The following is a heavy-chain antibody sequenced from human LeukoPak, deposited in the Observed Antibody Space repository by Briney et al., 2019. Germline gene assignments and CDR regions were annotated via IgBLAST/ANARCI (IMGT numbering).Heavy chain of an antibody. Sequence: KSGGSLRLSCAASGFNVNNNYINWVRQAPGKGLEWVSSITSSSSYIYYADSVKGRFTISRDNAKNSLYLQINSLRAEDTAVYYCARDPYSGGYGDYYYYYTDVWGKGTTVTISS. V-gene: IGHV3-21*01. CDR1: GFNVNNNY. J-gene: IGHJ6*03. CDR2: ITSSSSYI. D-gene: IGHD1-26*01. CDR3: ARDPYSGGYGDYYYYYTDV.